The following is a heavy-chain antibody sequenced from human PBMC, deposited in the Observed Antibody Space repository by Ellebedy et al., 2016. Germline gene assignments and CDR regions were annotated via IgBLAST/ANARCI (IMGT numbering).Heavy chain of an antibody. CDR1: GGSISSYY. V-gene: IGHV4-59*01. D-gene: IGHD6-6*01. Sequence: SETLSLTXTVSGGSISSYYWSWIRQPPGKGLEWIGYIYYSGSTNYNPSLKSRVTISVDTSKNQFSLKLSSVTAADTAVYYCARASSIAAPFDYWGQGTLVTVSS. CDR3: ARASSIAAPFDY. CDR2: IYYSGST. J-gene: IGHJ4*02.